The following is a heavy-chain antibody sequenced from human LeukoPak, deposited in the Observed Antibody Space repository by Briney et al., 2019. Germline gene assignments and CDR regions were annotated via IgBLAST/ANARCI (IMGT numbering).Heavy chain of an antibody. V-gene: IGHV3-66*01. CDR2: IQSGGST. CDR1: GLTVTNNH. Sequence: GGSLRLSCAASGLTVTNNHMTWVRQAPGKGLEWVSVIQSGGSTYYADSVKGRFTLSRDNAKNSLYMQMNSLRAEDTAVYYCARVMSASVWRSYGSYYYYYYMDIWGKGTTVTVSS. D-gene: IGHD3-16*01. J-gene: IGHJ6*03. CDR3: ARVMSASVWRSYGSYYYYYYMDI.